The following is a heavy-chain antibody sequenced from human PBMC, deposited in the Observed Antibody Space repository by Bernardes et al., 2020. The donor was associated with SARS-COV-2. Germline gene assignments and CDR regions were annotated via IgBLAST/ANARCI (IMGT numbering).Heavy chain of an antibody. CDR3: ARGRIGVNMMLVVIGQMYYFDY. CDR2: INHSGST. Sequence: SETLSLTCAVYGGSFSDYYWSWIRQPPGKGLEWIGEINHSGSTNYNTSLKSRVTISVETSKNQFSLKLSSVTAADTAVYYCARGRIGVNMMLVVIGQMYYFDYWGQGNMVTVSS. CDR1: GGSFSDYY. D-gene: IGHD3-22*01. J-gene: IGHJ4*02. V-gene: IGHV4-34*01.